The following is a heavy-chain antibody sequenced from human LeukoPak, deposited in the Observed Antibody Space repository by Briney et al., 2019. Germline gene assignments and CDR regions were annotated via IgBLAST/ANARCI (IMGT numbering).Heavy chain of an antibody. J-gene: IGHJ5*02. D-gene: IGHD6-13*01. CDR3: ARHIAAAGNNWFDP. CDR1: GYTFTSYD. CDR2: MSPNSGNT. Sequence: GASVKGSCKASGYTFTSYDINWVRQATGHGLEWMGWMSPNSGNTGYAQKFQGRVTMTRNTSISTAYMELSSLRSEDTAVYYCARHIAAAGNNWFDPWGQGTLVTVSS. V-gene: IGHV1-8*01.